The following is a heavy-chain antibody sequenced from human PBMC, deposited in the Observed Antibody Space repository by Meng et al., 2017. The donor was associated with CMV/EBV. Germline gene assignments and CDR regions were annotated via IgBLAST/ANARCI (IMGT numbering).Heavy chain of an antibody. CDR1: GYSFTSYW. CDR2: IYPGDSDT. CDR3: ARRVGSRKPGPYYYGMDV. Sequence: GESLKISCKGSGYSFTSYWIGWVRQMPGKGLEWMGIIYPGDSDTRYSPSFRGQVTISADKSISTAYLQWSSLKASDTAMYYCARRVGSRKPGPYYYGMDVWGQGTTVTVSS. V-gene: IGHV5-51*01. J-gene: IGHJ6*02. D-gene: IGHD3-10*01.